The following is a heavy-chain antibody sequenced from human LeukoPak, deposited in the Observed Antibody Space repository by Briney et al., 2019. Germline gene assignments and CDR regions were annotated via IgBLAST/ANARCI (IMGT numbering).Heavy chain of an antibody. D-gene: IGHD3-10*01. Sequence: GGSLRLSCAASGFTFSSYSMNWVRQAPGKGLEWVSSISSSSSYIYYADSVKGRFTISRDNSKNTLYLQMNNLRAEDTAVYYCARTVYGSGSYEDSWGQGTMVTVSS. CDR1: GFTFSSYS. J-gene: IGHJ4*02. CDR3: ARTVYGSGSYEDS. CDR2: ISSSSSYI. V-gene: IGHV3-21*04.